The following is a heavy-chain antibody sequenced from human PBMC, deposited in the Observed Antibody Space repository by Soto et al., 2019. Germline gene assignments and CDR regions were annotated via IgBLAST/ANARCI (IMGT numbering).Heavy chain of an antibody. CDR2: INAGNGNT. Sequence: GASVKVSCKASGYTFTSYAMHWVRQAPGQGLEWMGWINAGNGNTKYSQKFQGRVTITRDTSASTAYMELSSLRSEDTAVYYCARTPIRLLGRFDPWGQGTLVTVSS. CDR1: GYTFTSYA. J-gene: IGHJ5*02. CDR3: ARTPIRLLGRFDP. D-gene: IGHD3-16*01. V-gene: IGHV1-3*01.